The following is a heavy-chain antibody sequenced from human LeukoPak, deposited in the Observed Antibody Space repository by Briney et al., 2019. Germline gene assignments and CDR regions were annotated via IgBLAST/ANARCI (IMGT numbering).Heavy chain of an antibody. CDR2: LSGSGGST. V-gene: IGHV3-23*01. CDR3: AKDGSSGTYFDY. D-gene: IGHD3-10*01. J-gene: IGHJ4*02. CDR1: GFTFSNYD. Sequence: GWSLRLSCVASGFTFSNYDMSWVRQPPGKGLEWVSALSGSGGSTDHADSVKDRITISRDNSKNPLSLQVNSLRVEDTAVYYCAKDGSSGTYFDYWGQGTLVTVSS.